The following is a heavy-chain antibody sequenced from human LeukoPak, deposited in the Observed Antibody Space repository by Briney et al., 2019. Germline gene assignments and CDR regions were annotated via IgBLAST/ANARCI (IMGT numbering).Heavy chain of an antibody. V-gene: IGHV4-34*01. J-gene: IGHJ4*02. D-gene: IGHD3-10*01. CDR3: ARSMVRGVSLDY. CDR2: INHSGST. CDR1: GGSFSGYY. Sequence: SETLSLTCAVYGGSFSGYYWSWIRQPPGKGLEWIGEINHSGSTNYNPSLKSRVTISVDTSKNQFSLKLSSVTAADTAVYYCARSMVRGVSLDYWGQGTLVTVSS.